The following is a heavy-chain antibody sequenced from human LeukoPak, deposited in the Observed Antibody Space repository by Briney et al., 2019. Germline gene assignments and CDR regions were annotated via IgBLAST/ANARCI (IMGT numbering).Heavy chain of an antibody. D-gene: IGHD3-3*01. CDR3: AREMGDDFWSGYYYFDY. J-gene: IGHJ4*02. Sequence: ASVKVSCKASGYTFTSYGISWVRQAPGQGLEWMGWISAYNGNTNYAQKLQGRVTMTTDTSTSTAYMEQRSLRSDDTAVYYCAREMGDDFWSGYYYFDYWGQGTLVTVSS. V-gene: IGHV1-18*01. CDR2: ISAYNGNT. CDR1: GYTFTSYG.